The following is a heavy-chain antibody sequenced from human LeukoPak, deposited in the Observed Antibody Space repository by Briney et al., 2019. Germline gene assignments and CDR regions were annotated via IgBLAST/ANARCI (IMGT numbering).Heavy chain of an antibody. J-gene: IGHJ6*02. CDR1: GFTFSSYD. V-gene: IGHV3-48*03. Sequence: GESLRLSCAASGFTFSSYDMNWVRQAPGERLEEVSYISSSGSTIHYLDSVKDRFTISSDNAKNSVALQMNSRRAEDTAVYYCARKEGNYYYYGMDVWGQGTTVTVSS. CDR3: ARKEGNYYYYGMDV. CDR2: ISSSGSTI.